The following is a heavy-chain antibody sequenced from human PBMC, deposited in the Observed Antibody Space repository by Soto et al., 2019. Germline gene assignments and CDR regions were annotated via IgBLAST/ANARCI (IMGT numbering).Heavy chain of an antibody. D-gene: IGHD1-26*01. CDR3: TRDRGGNFYGGFDY. J-gene: IGHJ4*02. V-gene: IGHV3-74*01. CDR2: INIVGSTT. Sequence: EVQLVESGGGLVQPGGSLRLSCAASGFTFNNYWMHWVRQAPGKGLVWVSRINIVGSTTDYADSVKGRFAISRDNAKNTLYLQINSLRDEDTAVYYCTRDRGGNFYGGFDYWGRGTLVTVSP. CDR1: GFTFNNYW.